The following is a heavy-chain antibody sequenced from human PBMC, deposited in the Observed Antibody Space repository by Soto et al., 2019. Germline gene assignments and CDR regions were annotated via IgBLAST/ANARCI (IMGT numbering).Heavy chain of an antibody. Sequence: EVQLVESGGGLIQPGGSLRLSCAASGFTVSSNYMSWVRQAPGKGLEWVSVIYSGGSTYYADSVKGRFTISRDNSKNPLVPQNNRPKAGDTAVEYCARTGRELLPFDYWGQGTLVTVSS. CDR2: IYSGGST. D-gene: IGHD1-26*01. V-gene: IGHV3-53*01. CDR3: ARTGRELLPFDY. CDR1: GFTVSSNY. J-gene: IGHJ4*02.